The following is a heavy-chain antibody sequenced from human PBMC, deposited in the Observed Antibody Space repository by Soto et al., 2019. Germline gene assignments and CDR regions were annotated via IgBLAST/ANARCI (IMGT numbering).Heavy chain of an antibody. V-gene: IGHV4-31*03. Sequence: QVQLQESGPGLVKPSQTLSLTCTVSGGSISSGGYYWSWIRQRPGKVLEWIGYIYYSGSTYYNPSLKSRVTISVDTSKTHFSLKLSSVTAADTAVYYCAGIYSGSPGGTLRYWGQGTLVTVSS. J-gene: IGHJ4*02. CDR3: AGIYSGSPGGTLRY. CDR1: GGSISSGGYY. D-gene: IGHD1-26*01. CDR2: IYYSGST.